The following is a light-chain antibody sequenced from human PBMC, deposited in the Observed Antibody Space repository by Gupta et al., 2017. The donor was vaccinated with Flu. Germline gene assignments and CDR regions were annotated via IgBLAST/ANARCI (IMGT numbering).Light chain of an antibody. V-gene: IGKV4-1*01. CDR1: QSVLYSPNKRNY. J-gene: IGKJ1*01. Sequence: SQGERATINCKSSQSVLYSPNKRNYLAWYQQKAGQPPKLLIYWASTRESGVPERCSASGSGTDFSLTISSLQAEDVAVYYCQQYHSMPWTFGQGTRVEIK. CDR2: WAS. CDR3: QQYHSMPWT.